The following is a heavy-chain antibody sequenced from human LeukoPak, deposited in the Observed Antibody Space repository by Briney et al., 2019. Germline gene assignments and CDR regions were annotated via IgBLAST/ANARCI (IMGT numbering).Heavy chain of an antibody. CDR3: AKDHRLIVVAYAFDI. V-gene: IGHV3-43*02. Sequence: GGSLRLSCAASGFTFDDYAMHWVRQAPGKGLEWVSLISGHGGNTYYADSVKGRFTISRDNSRNSLYLQMNSLRTEDTALYYCAKDHRLIVVAYAFDIWGQGTMVTVSS. CDR1: GFTFDDYA. D-gene: IGHD3-22*01. CDR2: ISGHGGNT. J-gene: IGHJ3*02.